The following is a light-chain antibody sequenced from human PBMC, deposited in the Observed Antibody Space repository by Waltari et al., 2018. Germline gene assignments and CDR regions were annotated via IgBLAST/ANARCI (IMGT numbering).Light chain of an antibody. CDR1: PSDLYSSNNLNY. CDR2: WAS. CDR3: QQYYSTPSRFT. Sequence: DIAMTQSPDSLVVSLGGRATIHCTSSPSDLYSSNNLNYLAWYQQKSGRPPKLLISWASTRESGVPDRFSGSGSGTDFTLTINSLQAEDVAVYYCQQYYSTPSRFTFGPGTKVEI. J-gene: IGKJ3*01. V-gene: IGKV4-1*01.